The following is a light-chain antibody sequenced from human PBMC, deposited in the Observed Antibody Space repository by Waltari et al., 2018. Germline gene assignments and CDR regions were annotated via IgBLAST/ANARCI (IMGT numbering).Light chain of an antibody. CDR3: QTGGHGTWV. CDR2: VNSDGSH. V-gene: IGLV4-69*01. Sequence: QLVLTQSPSASASLGASVKLTCTLSSGHSTNVIAWLQKRPEKGPRYLMKVNSDGSHNKGDEVPDRLSGSSSGAERSLTISSLQSEDDADYYCQTGGHGTWVFGGGTKLTVL. J-gene: IGLJ3*02. CDR1: SGHSTNV.